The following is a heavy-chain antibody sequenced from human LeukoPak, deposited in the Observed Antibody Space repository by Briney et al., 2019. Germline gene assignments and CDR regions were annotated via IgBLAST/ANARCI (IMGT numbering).Heavy chain of an antibody. J-gene: IGHJ4*02. CDR3: ASLRDYGDYPGFYYFDY. V-gene: IGHV4-39*01. CDR1: GGSISSSSYY. D-gene: IGHD4-17*01. CDR2: IYYSGST. Sequence: SETLSLTCTVSGGSISSSSYYWGWLRQPPGKGLEWIGSIYYSGSTYYNPSLKSRVTISVDTSKNQFSLKLSSVTAADTAVYYCASLRDYGDYPGFYYFDYWGQGTLVTVSS.